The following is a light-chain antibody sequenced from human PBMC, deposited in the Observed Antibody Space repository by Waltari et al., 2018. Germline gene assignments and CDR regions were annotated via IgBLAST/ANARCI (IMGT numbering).Light chain of an antibody. J-gene: IGKJ2*01. CDR1: QSVSIG. CDR3: QQYEGYST. V-gene: IGKV1-5*03. CDR2: KAS. Sequence: DIQMTQSPSTLSASVGDRVTITCRASQSVSIGLAWHQQKPGKAPKLLIYKASSLESGVPSRFSGSGSVTEFTLTISSLQPDDFATYYCQQYEGYSTFGQGTKLEIK.